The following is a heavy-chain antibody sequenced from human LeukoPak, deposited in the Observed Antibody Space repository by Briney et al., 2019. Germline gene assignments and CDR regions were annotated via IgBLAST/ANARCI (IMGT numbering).Heavy chain of an antibody. V-gene: IGHV3-21*01. CDR1: GFTFSYYS. J-gene: IGHJ6*03. CDR2: VSSSSSLI. D-gene: IGHD6-13*01. Sequence: GGSLRLSCAASGFTFSYYSMNWVRQAPGRGLEWVSCVSSSSSLIFYSDSVRGRFTISRDNAKNLLYLHMNSLRVEDTAVYYCAKVDRGDYSSSPVPYYNYYMNVWGKGTTVTVSS. CDR3: AKVDRGDYSSSPVPYYNYYMNV.